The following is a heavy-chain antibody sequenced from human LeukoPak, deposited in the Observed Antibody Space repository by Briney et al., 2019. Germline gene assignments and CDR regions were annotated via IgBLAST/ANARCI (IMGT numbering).Heavy chain of an antibody. CDR1: GGSFSGYY. CDR2: INHSGST. Sequence: PSETLSLTCAVYGGSFSGYYWSWTRQPPGKGLEWIGEINHSGSTNYNPSLKSRVTISVDTSKNQFSLKLSSVTAADTAVYYCARMTTAKRFDYWGQGTLVTVSS. CDR3: ARMTTAKRFDY. J-gene: IGHJ4*02. D-gene: IGHD4-11*01. V-gene: IGHV4-34*01.